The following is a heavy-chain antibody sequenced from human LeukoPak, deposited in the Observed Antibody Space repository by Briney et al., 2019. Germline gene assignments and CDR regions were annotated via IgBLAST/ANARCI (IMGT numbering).Heavy chain of an antibody. J-gene: IGHJ4*02. CDR1: GGSMTGYY. CDR3: VKHAGTYFDY. Sequence: PSETLSLTCTVSGGSMTGYYWSWIRQPPGKELEYIGYIHYSGSTNYNPSLKSRATISIDTSKNQFSLRLSSVSAADTALYYCVKHAGTYFDYWGQGILVTVSS. D-gene: IGHD1-26*01. CDR2: IHYSGST. V-gene: IGHV4-59*01.